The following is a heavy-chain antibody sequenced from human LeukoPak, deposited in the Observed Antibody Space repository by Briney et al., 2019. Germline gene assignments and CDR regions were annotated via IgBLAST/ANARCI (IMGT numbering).Heavy chain of an antibody. V-gene: IGHV3-30-3*01. CDR2: ISYDGSNK. CDR1: GFTVSSNY. D-gene: IGHD6-19*01. CDR3: ARDPDSSGWTYFDY. J-gene: IGHJ4*02. Sequence: GGSLRLSCAASGFTVSSNYMSWVRQAPGKGLEWVAVISYDGSNKYYADSVKGRFTISRDNSKNTLYLQMNSLRAEDTAVYYCARDPDSSGWTYFDYWGQGTLVTVSS.